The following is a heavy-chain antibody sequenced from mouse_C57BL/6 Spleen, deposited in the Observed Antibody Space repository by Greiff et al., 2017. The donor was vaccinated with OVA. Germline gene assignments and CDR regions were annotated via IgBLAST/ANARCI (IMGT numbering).Heavy chain of an antibody. D-gene: IGHD1-1*01. CDR1: GFTFSNYW. CDR3: TGGVTTVVEGYFDV. CDR2: IRLKSDNYAT. J-gene: IGHJ1*03. V-gene: IGHV6-3*01. Sequence: DVTVEASGGGLVQPGGSLKLSCVASGFTFSNYWMNWVRQSPEKGLEWVAQIRLKSDNYATHYSESVKGRFTISRDDSKSSVYLQMNNLRAEDTGSYYCTGGVTTVVEGYFDVWGTGTTVTVSS.